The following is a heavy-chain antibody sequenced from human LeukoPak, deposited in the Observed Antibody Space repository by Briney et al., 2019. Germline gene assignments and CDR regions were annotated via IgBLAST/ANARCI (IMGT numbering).Heavy chain of an antibody. V-gene: IGHV5-51*01. CDR2: IYPGDSDT. J-gene: IGHJ6*03. D-gene: IGHD6-19*01. CDR1: GYSFTSYW. Sequence: GESLKISCKGSGYSFTSYWIGWVRQMPGKGLEWMGIIYPGDSDTRYSPSFQGQVTISADKSISTAYLQWSSLKASDTAMYYCARHAIAVAATRDYYYYMDVWGKGTTVTVSS. CDR3: ARHAIAVAATRDYYYYMDV.